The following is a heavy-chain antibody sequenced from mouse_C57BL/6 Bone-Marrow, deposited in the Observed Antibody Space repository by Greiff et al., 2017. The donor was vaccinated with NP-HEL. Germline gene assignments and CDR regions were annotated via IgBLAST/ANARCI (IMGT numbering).Heavy chain of an antibody. CDR3: ARYPDWFAY. J-gene: IGHJ3*01. Sequence: ESGPGLVKPSQSLSLTCSVTGYSITSGYYWNWIRQFPGNKLEWMGYISYDGSNNYNPSLKNRISITRDTSKNQFFLKLNSVTTEDTATYYCARYPDWFAYWGQGTLVTVSA. D-gene: IGHD5-1*01. CDR1: GYSITSGYY. V-gene: IGHV3-6*01. CDR2: ISYDGSN.